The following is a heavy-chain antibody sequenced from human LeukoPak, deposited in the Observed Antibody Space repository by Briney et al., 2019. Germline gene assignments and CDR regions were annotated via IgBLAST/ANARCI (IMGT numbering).Heavy chain of an antibody. J-gene: IGHJ6*02. CDR1: GFSLSTSGVG. V-gene: IGHV2-5*02. CDR3: AHTQLNYYYYGMDV. Sequence: SGPTLVKPTQTLTLTCTFSGFSLSTSGVGVGWIRQPPGRAMEWLALIYWDDDKRYSPSLKSRLTITKDPSKNQVVLTMTNMHPVDTATYYCAHTQLNYYYYGMDVWGQGTTVTVSS. CDR2: IYWDDDK. D-gene: IGHD1-1*01.